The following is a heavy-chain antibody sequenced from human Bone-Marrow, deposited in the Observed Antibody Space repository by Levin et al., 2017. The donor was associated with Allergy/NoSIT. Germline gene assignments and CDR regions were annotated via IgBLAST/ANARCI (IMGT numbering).Heavy chain of an antibody. J-gene: IGHJ6*02. Sequence: ASVKVSCKASGYTFTGYYIHWVRQAPGQGLEWMGWINPNSGDRDYAQKFQGRVTMTRDTSITTAYMELSTLRSDDTAVYYCAREEMSRTDFWSGYSSTRFGMDVWGQGTTVTVSS. D-gene: IGHD3-3*01. CDR3: AREEMSRTDFWSGYSSTRFGMDV. CDR1: GYTFTGYY. CDR2: INPNSGDR. V-gene: IGHV1-2*02.